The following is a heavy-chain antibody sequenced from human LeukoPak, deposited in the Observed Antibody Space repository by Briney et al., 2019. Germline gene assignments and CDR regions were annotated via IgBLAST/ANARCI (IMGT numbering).Heavy chain of an antibody. CDR2: ISGSGGST. Sequence: GGSLRLSCAASGFTFRSYGMSWVRQAPGKGREWVSAISGSGGSTYYADSVKGRFTISRDNSKNTLHLQMNSLGAEDTAVYFCARDLSGVTGYTYGRGVDYWGQGTLVTVSS. J-gene: IGHJ4*02. V-gene: IGHV3-23*01. D-gene: IGHD5-18*01. CDR3: ARDLSGVTGYTYGRGVDY. CDR1: GFTFRSYG.